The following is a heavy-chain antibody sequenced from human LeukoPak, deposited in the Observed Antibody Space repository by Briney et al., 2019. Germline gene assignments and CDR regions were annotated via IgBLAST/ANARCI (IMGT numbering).Heavy chain of an antibody. J-gene: IGHJ4*02. V-gene: IGHV3-7*01. CDR1: GFTFSSYW. Sequence: GGSLRLSCAASGFTFSSYWMSWVRQAPGKGLEWVANIKQDGSEKNYVDSVKGRFTISRDNAKNSLDLQMNSLRGEDTAVHYCARAGGYASSWAYWGQGTLVTVSS. CDR3: ARAGGYASSWAY. CDR2: IKQDGSEK. D-gene: IGHD5-12*01.